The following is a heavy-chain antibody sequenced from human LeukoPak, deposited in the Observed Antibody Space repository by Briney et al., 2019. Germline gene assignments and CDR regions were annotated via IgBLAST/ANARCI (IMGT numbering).Heavy chain of an antibody. CDR1: GDSISTSSYY. CDR3: AREGYYYDSSGYYGWFDP. J-gene: IGHJ5*02. CDR2: IYYSGST. Sequence: PSETLSLTCSVSGDSISTSSYYWGWIRQPPGKGLEWIGTIYYSGSTYYNPSLTSRVTISVDTSKNQFSLKLSSVTAADTAVYYCAREGYYYDSSGYYGWFDPWGQGTLVTVSS. D-gene: IGHD3-22*01. V-gene: IGHV4-39*02.